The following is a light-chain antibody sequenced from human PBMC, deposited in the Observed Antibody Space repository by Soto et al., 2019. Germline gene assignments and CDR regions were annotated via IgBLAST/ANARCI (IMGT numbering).Light chain of an antibody. CDR1: QSVSSIY. Sequence: EIVLTQSPGTLSLSPGERATLSCRASQSVSSIYLAWYQQKPGQAPRLLIYGASSRATGIPDRFSGSGSGXXXXXXIXRLEPEDFAVYYCQQYGSSRWTFGQGTKVEI. J-gene: IGKJ1*01. V-gene: IGKV3-20*01. CDR2: GAS. CDR3: QQYGSSRWT.